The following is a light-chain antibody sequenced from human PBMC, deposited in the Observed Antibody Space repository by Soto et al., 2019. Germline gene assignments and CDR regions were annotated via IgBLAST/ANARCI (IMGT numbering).Light chain of an antibody. V-gene: IGLV2-14*03. CDR2: DVS. CDR3: VSYTTSASYV. J-gene: IGLJ1*01. Sequence: QSALTQPASVSGSPGQSITISCTGSSSDVGGHAYVSWYQQHPGKAPKLIIYDVSNRPSGVSNRFSGSKSGNTASLTISGLQADDDADYYCVSYTTSASYVFGTGTKLTVL. CDR1: SSDVGGHAY.